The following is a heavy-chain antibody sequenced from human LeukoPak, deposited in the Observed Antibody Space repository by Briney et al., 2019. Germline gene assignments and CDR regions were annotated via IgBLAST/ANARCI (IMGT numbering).Heavy chain of an antibody. CDR2: IGISSCTI. V-gene: IGHV3-48*02. D-gene: IGHD1-26*01. CDR1: GFTFSGYS. Sequence: GGSLRLSCAASGFTFSGYSMNWVRQAPGKGLEWVSYIGISSCTIYYADSVKGRFTISRDIAKNSLYLQMNRLRDEDTAVYYCARDTSYSFDYWGQGTLVTVSS. CDR3: ARDTSYSFDY. J-gene: IGHJ4*02.